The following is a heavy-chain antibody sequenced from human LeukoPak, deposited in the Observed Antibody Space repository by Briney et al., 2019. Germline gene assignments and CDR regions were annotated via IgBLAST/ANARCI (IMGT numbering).Heavy chain of an antibody. J-gene: IGHJ4*02. Sequence: ASVKVSCKASGYTFTGYYMHWVRQAPGQGLEWMGRINPNSGGTNYARKFQGRVTMTRDTSISTAYMELSRLRSDDTAVYYCARGPRGSGSYEYWGQGTLVTVFS. V-gene: IGHV1-2*06. CDR2: INPNSGGT. CDR1: GYTFTGYY. CDR3: ARGPRGSGSYEY. D-gene: IGHD1-26*01.